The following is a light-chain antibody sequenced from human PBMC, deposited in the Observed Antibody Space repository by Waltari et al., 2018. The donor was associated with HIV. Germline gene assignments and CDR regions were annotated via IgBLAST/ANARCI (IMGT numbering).Light chain of an antibody. V-gene: IGLV7-46*01. CDR1: TGADTSGHH. CDR3: LLSYAGARPVI. CDR2: DTN. Sequence: QAVVTKEPSLTVSPGGTVTLTCGSSTGADTSGHHPNWFQKEPGQAPRTLIYDTNNKHSCTPDPFSGSLRWGNAALSLSGAQPADEAKYYCLLSYAGARPVIFGGGTQLTVL. J-gene: IGLJ2*01.